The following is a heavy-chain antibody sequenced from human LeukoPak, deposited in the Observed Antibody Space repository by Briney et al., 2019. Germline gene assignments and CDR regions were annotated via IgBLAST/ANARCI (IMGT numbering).Heavy chain of an antibody. CDR1: AFTFSNYA. CDR3: AKDQDGSGLQLDY. D-gene: IGHD3-10*01. V-gene: IGHV3-33*06. CDR2: IWYDGSNK. J-gene: IGHJ4*02. Sequence: GGSLRLSCAASAFTFSNYAMSWVRQAPGKGLEWVAVIWYDGSNKYYADSVKGRFTISRDNSKNTLYLQMNSLRAEDTAVYYCAKDQDGSGLQLDYWGQGTLVTVSS.